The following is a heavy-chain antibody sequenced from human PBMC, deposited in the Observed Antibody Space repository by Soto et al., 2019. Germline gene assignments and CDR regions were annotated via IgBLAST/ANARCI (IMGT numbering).Heavy chain of an antibody. CDR3: ARSRHGSGSYTHFYYGVDV. Sequence: QVQLVESGGGVVQPGRSLRLSCAASGFTFISYAMHWVRQAPGKGLEWVAVISFDGSTEYYADSVKGRFPIPRDNSKNSVYLQMNSLSSEDTAVYYCARSRHGSGSYTHFYYGVDVWGQGTTVTVSS. J-gene: IGHJ6*02. CDR2: ISFDGSTE. V-gene: IGHV3-30-3*01. D-gene: IGHD3-10*01. CDR1: GFTFISYA.